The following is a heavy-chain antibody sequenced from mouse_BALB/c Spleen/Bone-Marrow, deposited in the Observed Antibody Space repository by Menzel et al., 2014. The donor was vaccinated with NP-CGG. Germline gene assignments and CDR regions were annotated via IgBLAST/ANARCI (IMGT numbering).Heavy chain of an antibody. V-gene: IGHV5-4*02. CDR1: GFTFSDYY. CDR3: ARDSLYYYGSSYGYFDV. J-gene: IGHJ1*01. Sequence: EVQVVESGGDLMKPGGSLKLSCAASGFTFSDYYMYWVRQTPEKRLEWVATISNGGSYTYYPDSVKGRFTISRDYAKNNLYPQMSSLKSEDTAMYYCARDSLYYYGSSYGYFDVWGAGTTVTVSS. D-gene: IGHD1-1*01. CDR2: ISNGGSYT.